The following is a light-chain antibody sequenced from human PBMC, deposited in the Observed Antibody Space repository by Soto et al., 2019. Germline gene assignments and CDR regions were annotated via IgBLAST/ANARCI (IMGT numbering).Light chain of an antibody. CDR2: DAS. J-gene: IGKJ1*01. CDR1: QSISSW. Sequence: IQLPQSPSLPGTSVGDSVTLTCRASQSISSWLAWYQHKPGKAPKLLIYDASNLDSGVPSRFSGSGSGTEFSLTISNLQPDDCATYYCQQYENYWTFGQGTKV. CDR3: QQYENYWT. V-gene: IGKV1-5*01.